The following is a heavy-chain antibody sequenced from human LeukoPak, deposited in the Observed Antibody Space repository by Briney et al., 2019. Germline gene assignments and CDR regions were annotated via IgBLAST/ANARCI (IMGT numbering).Heavy chain of an antibody. CDR1: GFTFASYA. D-gene: IGHD3-10*01. V-gene: IGHV3-64D*06. Sequence: GGSLRLSCSASGFTFASYAMYWVRQAPGRGVEYGSPIGSSGDNTHYADSVKGRFTISRDNSKNTLYLQMSSLRAEDTAVYYCVKGSAYFYGSGTHFDYWGQGTLVTVSS. CDR3: VKGSAYFYGSGTHFDY. J-gene: IGHJ4*02. CDR2: IGSSGDNT.